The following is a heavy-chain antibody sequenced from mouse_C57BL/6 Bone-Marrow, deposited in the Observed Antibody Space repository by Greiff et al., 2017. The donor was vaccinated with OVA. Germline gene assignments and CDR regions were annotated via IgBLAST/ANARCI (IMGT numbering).Heavy chain of an antibody. Sequence: VMLVESGAELARPGASVKLSCKASGYTFTSYGISWVKQRTGQGLEWIGEIYPRSGNTYYNEKFKGKATLTADKSSSTAYMELRSLTSEDSAVYFCPLRRFAYWGQGTLVTVSA. D-gene: IGHD1-1*01. J-gene: IGHJ3*01. CDR2: IYPRSGNT. CDR1: GYTFTSYG. CDR3: PLRRFAY. V-gene: IGHV1-81*01.